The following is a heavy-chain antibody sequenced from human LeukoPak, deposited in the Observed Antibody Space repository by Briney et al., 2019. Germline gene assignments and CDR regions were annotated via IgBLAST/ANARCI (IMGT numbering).Heavy chain of an antibody. D-gene: IGHD2-2*02. CDR1: GFTFSSYW. CDR3: ARDVCSSTSCYTGYYYYGMDV. CDR2: IKQDGSEK. Sequence: GGSLRLSCAASGFTFSSYWMSWVRQAPGKGLEWVANIKQDGSEKYYVDSVKGRFTISRDNAKNSLYLQMNSLRAEDTAVYYCARDVCSSTSCYTGYYYYGMDVWGQGTTVTVSS. J-gene: IGHJ6*02. V-gene: IGHV3-7*01.